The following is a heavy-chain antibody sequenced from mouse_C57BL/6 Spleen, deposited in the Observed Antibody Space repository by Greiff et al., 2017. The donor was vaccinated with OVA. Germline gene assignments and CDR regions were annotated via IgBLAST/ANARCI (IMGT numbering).Heavy chain of an antibody. D-gene: IGHD2-3*01. Sequence: QVQLQQSGPELVKPGASVKISCKASGYAFSSSWMNWVKQRPGKGLEWIGRIYPGDGDTNYNGKFKGKATLTADKSSSTAYMQLSSLTSEDSAVYFCASWYYDGYCYAMDYWGQGTSVTVSS. V-gene: IGHV1-82*01. CDR1: GYAFSSSW. CDR2: IYPGDGDT. CDR3: ASWYYDGYCYAMDY. J-gene: IGHJ4*01.